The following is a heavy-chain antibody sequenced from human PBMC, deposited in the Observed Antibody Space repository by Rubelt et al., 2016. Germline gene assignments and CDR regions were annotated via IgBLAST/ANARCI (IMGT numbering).Heavy chain of an antibody. J-gene: IGHJ6*02. V-gene: IGHV3-23*04. CDR1: GFTFSSYS. CDR2: ISGSGGST. CDR3: AKGVLPCNCYGMEV. Sequence: EVQLVESGGGLVQPGGSLRLSCAASGFTFSSYSMNWVRQAPGKGLEWVSAISGSGGSTYYADSVKGRFTISRDNSKNTLYLQMNSLRADDTAVYYSAKGVLPCNCYGMEVWGQGTTVTVSS.